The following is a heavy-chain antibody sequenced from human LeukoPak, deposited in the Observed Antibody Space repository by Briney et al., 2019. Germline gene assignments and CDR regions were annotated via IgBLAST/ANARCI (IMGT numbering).Heavy chain of an antibody. CDR1: GGSISSYY. CDR3: ARFPISGYSKAFDI. Sequence: TPSETLSLTCTVSGGSISSYYWSWIRQPPGKGLEWIGYIYYSGSTNYNPSLKSRVTISVDTSKNQFSLKLSSVTAADTAVYYCARFPISGYSKAFDIWGQGTMVTVSS. CDR2: IYYSGST. D-gene: IGHD6-13*01. J-gene: IGHJ3*02. V-gene: IGHV4-59*01.